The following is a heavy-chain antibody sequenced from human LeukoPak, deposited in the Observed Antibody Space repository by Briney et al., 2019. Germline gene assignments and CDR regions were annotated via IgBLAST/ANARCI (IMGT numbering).Heavy chain of an antibody. CDR1: GGSFSGYY. CDR3: ARGKTGFWSGYYTYNWFDL. CDR2: INHSGST. D-gene: IGHD3-3*01. J-gene: IGHJ5*02. Sequence: PSETLSLTCAVYGGSFSGYYWSWIRQPPGKGLEWIGEINHSGSTNYNPSLKSRVTISVDTSKNQFSLKLSSVTAADTAVYYCARGKTGFWSGYYTYNWFDLWGQGTLVTVSS. V-gene: IGHV4-34*01.